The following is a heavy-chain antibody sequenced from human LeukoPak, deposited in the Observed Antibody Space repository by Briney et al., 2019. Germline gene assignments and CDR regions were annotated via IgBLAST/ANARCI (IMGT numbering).Heavy chain of an antibody. V-gene: IGHV3-7*01. CDR3: AREPSSWYSSKVFDY. J-gene: IGHJ4*02. CDR2: IKQDGSEK. D-gene: IGHD6-13*01. Sequence: GGSLRLSCAASGFTFTNYWMSWVRQAPGKGLEWVANIKQDGSEKYYVDSVKGRFTISRDNAKNSLYLQMNSPRAEDTALYYCAREPSSWYSSKVFDYWGQGTLVTVSS. CDR1: GFTFTNYW.